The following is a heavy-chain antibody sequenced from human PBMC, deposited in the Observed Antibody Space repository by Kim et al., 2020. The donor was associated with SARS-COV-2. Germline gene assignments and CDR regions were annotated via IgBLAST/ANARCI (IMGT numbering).Heavy chain of an antibody. V-gene: IGHV7-4-1*02. J-gene: IGHJ4*01. CDR1: GYTFTDYA. CDR2: INMYTGKP. CDR3: ARHDIRQDFDY. Sequence: ASVKVSCKASGYTFTDYAINWVRQAPGQGLEWMGWINMYTGKPDYTQAFKGRFVFSLDTSVSTAYLQISSLKTEDTAVYYCARHDIRQDFDYWGHGTLVT.